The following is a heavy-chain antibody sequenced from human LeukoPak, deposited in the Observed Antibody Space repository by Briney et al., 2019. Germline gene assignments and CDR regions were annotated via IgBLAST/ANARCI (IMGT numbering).Heavy chain of an antibody. J-gene: IGHJ4*02. D-gene: IGHD3-16*01. CDR2: ISYDGSNK. Sequence: GGSLRLSCAAFGFTFSSYAMHWVRQAPGKGLEWVAVISYDGSNKYYADSVKGRFTISRDNSKNTLYLQMNSLRAEDTAVYYCARDKLGRSRSKGGYFDYWGQGTLVTVSS. CDR3: ARDKLGRSRSKGGYFDY. CDR1: GFTFSSYA. V-gene: IGHV3-30-3*01.